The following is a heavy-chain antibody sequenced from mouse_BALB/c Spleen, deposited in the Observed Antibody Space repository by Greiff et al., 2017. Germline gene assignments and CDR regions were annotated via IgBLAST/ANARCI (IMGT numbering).Heavy chain of an antibody. Sequence: EVHLVESGPELEKPGASVKISCKASGYSFTGYYMHWVKQSHGKSLEWIGRVNPNNGGTSYNQKFKGKAILTVDKSSSTAYMELRSLTSEDSAVYYCARDDYDVGDYWGQGTSVTVSS. CDR1: GYSFTGYY. CDR2: VNPNNGGT. V-gene: IGHV1-26*01. J-gene: IGHJ4*01. CDR3: ARDDYDVGDY. D-gene: IGHD2-4*01.